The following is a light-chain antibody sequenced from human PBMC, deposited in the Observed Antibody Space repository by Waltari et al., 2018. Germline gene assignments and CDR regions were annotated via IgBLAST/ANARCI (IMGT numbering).Light chain of an antibody. J-gene: IGKJ1*01. CDR1: QSVGRS. CDR3: QHYVNLPVT. CDR2: DTS. Sequence: DIVLTQSPGALSLSPGERATLSCRASQSVGRSLAWYQQKPGQAPRLLIYDTSSRATGTPVRFSGSGSGTDFSLAISSLEPEDFAVYFCQHYVNLPVTFGQGTKVEI. V-gene: IGKV3-20*01.